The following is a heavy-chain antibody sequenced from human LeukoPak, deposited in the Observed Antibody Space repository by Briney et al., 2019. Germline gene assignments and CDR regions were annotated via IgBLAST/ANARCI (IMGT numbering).Heavy chain of an antibody. CDR2: INPNSGGT. V-gene: IGHV1-2*06. D-gene: IGHD1-1*01. Sequence: ASVKVSCKASGYTFTAYYIHWMRQAPGQGLEWMGRINPNSGGTNYAQKFQGRVTVTRDTSISTAYMELSRLRSDDTAVYYCARESSISATGTLPWFDPWGLGTLVTVSS. CDR1: GYTFTAYY. J-gene: IGHJ5*02. CDR3: ARESSISATGTLPWFDP.